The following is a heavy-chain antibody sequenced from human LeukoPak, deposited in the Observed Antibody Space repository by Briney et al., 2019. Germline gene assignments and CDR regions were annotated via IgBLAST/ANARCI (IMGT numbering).Heavy chain of an antibody. V-gene: IGHV4-38-2*01. J-gene: IGHJ4*02. CDR3: ARSCSSTSCYQDY. D-gene: IGHD2-2*01. Sequence: KPSETLSLTCAVSGYSISSGYYWGWIRQPPGKGLEWIGSIYHSGSTYYNSSLKSRVTISVDASKNQFSLKLSSVTAADTAVYYCARSCSSTSCYQDYWGQGTLVTVSS. CDR1: GYSISSGYY. CDR2: IYHSGST.